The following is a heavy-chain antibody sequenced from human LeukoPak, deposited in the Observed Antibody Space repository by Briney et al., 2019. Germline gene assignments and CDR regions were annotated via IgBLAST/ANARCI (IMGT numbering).Heavy chain of an antibody. J-gene: IGHJ3*02. Sequence: GASVKVSCKASGYTFTGYYMHWVRQAPGQGLEWMGWINPNSGGTNYAQKFQGRVTMTRDTSISTAYMELSRLRSDDTAVYYCATIMITFGGVMAFDIWGQGTMVTVSS. CDR1: GYTFTGYY. V-gene: IGHV1-2*02. CDR2: INPNSGGT. CDR3: ATIMITFGGVMAFDI. D-gene: IGHD3-16*01.